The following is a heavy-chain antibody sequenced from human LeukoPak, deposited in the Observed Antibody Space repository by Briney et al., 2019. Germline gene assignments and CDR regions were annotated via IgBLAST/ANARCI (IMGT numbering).Heavy chain of an antibody. Sequence: SETLSLTCTVSGDSISDYYWSWIRQPPGKGLEWIGYINYRGNTNYNPSLKSRVTFSVDTSKNQFSLKVTSVTAADTAVYYCARDLPRGWYGFDFWGQGTLVTVSS. CDR2: INYRGNT. J-gene: IGHJ4*02. CDR3: ARDLPRGWYGFDF. V-gene: IGHV4-59*01. D-gene: IGHD6-19*01. CDR1: GDSISDYY.